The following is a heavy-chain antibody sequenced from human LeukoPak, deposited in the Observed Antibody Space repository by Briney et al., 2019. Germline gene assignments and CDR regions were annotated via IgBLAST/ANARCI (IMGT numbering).Heavy chain of an antibody. CDR2: IFYSGST. V-gene: IGHV4-59*01. D-gene: IGHD6-13*01. CDR3: ATVAAAATN. J-gene: IGHJ4*02. CDR1: GGSISSYY. Sequence: SETLSLTCTVSGGSISSYYWSWIRQPPGKGLEWIGYIFYSGSTNYNPSLKSRVTISVDASKNQFSLKLSSVTAADTAVYYCATVAAAATNWGQGTLVTVSS.